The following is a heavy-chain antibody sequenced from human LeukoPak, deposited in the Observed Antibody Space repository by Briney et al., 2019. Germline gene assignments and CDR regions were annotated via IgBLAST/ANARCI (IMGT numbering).Heavy chain of an antibody. V-gene: IGHV3-30*02. CDR3: AKDSIAVAGTVLDY. Sequence: GGSLRLSCAASGFTFSSYGMHWVRQAPGKGLEWVAFIRYDGSNKYYADSVKGRFTISRDNSKNTLYLQMNSLRAEGTAVYYCAKDSIAVAGTVLDYWGQGTLVTVSS. D-gene: IGHD6-19*01. CDR1: GFTFSSYG. J-gene: IGHJ4*02. CDR2: IRYDGSNK.